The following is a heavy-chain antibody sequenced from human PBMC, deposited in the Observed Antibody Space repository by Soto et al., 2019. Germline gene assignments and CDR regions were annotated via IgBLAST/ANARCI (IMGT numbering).Heavy chain of an antibody. D-gene: IGHD3-22*01. Sequence: SVKVSCKASGGTFSSYAISWVRQAPGQGLEWMGGIIPIFGTANYAQKFQGRVTITADESTSTAYMELSSLRSEDTAVYYCARGRGQGYYYDSSGYYLPPDIWGQGTMVTVSS. V-gene: IGHV1-69*13. J-gene: IGHJ3*02. CDR3: ARGRGQGYYYDSSGYYLPPDI. CDR1: GGTFSSYA. CDR2: IIPIFGTA.